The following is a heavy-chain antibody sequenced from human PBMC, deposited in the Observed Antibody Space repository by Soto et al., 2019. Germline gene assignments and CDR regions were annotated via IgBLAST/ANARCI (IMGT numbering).Heavy chain of an antibody. CDR1: GYTFTSYD. J-gene: IGHJ5*02. CDR2: MNPNSGNT. Sequence: QVQLVQSGAEVKKPGASVQVSCKASGYTFTSYDINWVRQATGQGIEWMGWMNPNSGNTGYAQKYQGRVTMTRNIATGTAYMLLISLRAEDTSVYYCVSLIAARLSWGQGTLVAVSS. V-gene: IGHV1-8*01. D-gene: IGHD6-6*01. CDR3: VSLIAARLS.